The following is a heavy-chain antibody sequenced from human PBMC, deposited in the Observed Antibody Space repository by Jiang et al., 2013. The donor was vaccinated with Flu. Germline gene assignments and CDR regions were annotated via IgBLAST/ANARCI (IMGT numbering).Heavy chain of an antibody. J-gene: IGHJ4*02. D-gene: IGHD2-15*01. V-gene: IGHV4-59*01. CDR1: GGSISSYY. CDR3: ARLPYCTGGTCSPLPDY. CDR2: FSHSGST. Sequence: KPSETLSLTCTVSGGSISSYYWSWIRQPPGKGLEWIGYFSHSGSTYYNPSLKSRVTISVDTSKNQFSLKVTSVTAADTAMYYCARLPYCTGGTCSPLPDYWGQGTLVTVSS.